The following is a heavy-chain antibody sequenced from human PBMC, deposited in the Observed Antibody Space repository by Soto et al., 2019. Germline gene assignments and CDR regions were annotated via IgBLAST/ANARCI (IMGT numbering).Heavy chain of an antibody. Sequence: LSLTCTVSGGSISSYYWSWIRQPPGKGLEWIGYIYYSGSTNYNPSLKSRVTISVDTSKNQFSLKLSSVTAADTAVYYCARLRKYYYYYYGMDAWGQGTTVTVSS. CDR2: IYYSGST. J-gene: IGHJ6*02. CDR1: GGSISSYY. V-gene: IGHV4-59*01. CDR3: ARLRKYYYYYYGMDA.